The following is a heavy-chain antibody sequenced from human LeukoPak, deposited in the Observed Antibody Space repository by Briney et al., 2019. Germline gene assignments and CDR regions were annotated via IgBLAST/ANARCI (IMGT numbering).Heavy chain of an antibody. J-gene: IGHJ3*01. V-gene: IGHV1-18*01. D-gene: IGHD2-15*01. CDR3: ARAGYCGDGGCRGGSAFDV. Sequence: ASVTVSCKTSGYTFPNYDIYWVRQAPGQGLECMGWISGYTGGTKYAQILQGRFTVTTDTSTSTAYMELRSLTYDDTAVYYCARAGYCGDGGCRGGSAFDVWGQGTMVTVSS. CDR1: GYTFPNYD. CDR2: ISGYTGGT.